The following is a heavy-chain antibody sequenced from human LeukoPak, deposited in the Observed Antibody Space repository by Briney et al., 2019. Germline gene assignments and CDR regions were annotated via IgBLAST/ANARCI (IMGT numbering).Heavy chain of an antibody. J-gene: IGHJ3*02. CDR1: GGSFSGYY. CDR3: ARDSTTLYYYDSSGPQAAFDI. CDR2: INHSGST. D-gene: IGHD3-22*01. V-gene: IGHV4-34*01. Sequence: SETLSLTCAVYGGSFSGYYWSWIRQPPGKGLEWIGEINHSGSTNYNPSLKSRVTISVDTSKNQLSLKLSSVTAADTAVYYCARDSTTLYYYDSSGPQAAFDIWGQGTMVTVSS.